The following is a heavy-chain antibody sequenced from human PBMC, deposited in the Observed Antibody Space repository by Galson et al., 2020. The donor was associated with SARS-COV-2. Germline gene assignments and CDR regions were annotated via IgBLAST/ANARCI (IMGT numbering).Heavy chain of an antibody. D-gene: IGHD6-19*01. CDR3: AREYGSGWVYFDY. V-gene: IGHV3-30*04. J-gene: IGHJ4*02. CDR2: ISKDGGNK. CDR1: GFTFSSYV. Sequence: GGSLRLSCAASGFTFSSYVMHWVRQAPGKGLEWVAVISKDGGNKYYADSVKGLFTISRDNFKNTLYLQVNSLRAEDTAVYYCAREYGSGWVYFDYWGQGTLVTVSS.